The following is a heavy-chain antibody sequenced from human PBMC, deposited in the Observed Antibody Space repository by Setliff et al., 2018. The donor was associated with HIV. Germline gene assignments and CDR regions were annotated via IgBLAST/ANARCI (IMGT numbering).Heavy chain of an antibody. CDR1: GYIFPDYY. Sequence: RASVKVSCKVSGYIFPDYYIQWVRQAPGKGLEWMGLIDPDRGDTVYAEKFQGRVTITADRSIDTAYMRLNSLTSEDTAMYFCAWGTQRPIDSWGQGTLVTVSS. D-gene: IGHD3-16*01. CDR3: AWGTQRPIDS. J-gene: IGHJ4*02. V-gene: IGHV1-69-2*01. CDR2: IDPDRGDT.